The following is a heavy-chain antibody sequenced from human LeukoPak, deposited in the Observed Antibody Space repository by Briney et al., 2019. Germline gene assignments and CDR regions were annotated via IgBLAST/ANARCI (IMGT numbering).Heavy chain of an antibody. CDR3: ARGHADTRGYSYGYGYYYYGMDV. Sequence: ASVKVSCKASGGTFSSYAISWVRQAPGQGLEWMGRIIPILGIANYEQKFQGRVTITADKSTSTAYMELSSLRSEDTAVYYCARGHADTRGYSYGYGYYYYGMDVWGQGTTVTVSS. D-gene: IGHD5-18*01. CDR1: GGTFSSYA. CDR2: IIPILGIA. J-gene: IGHJ6*02. V-gene: IGHV1-69*04.